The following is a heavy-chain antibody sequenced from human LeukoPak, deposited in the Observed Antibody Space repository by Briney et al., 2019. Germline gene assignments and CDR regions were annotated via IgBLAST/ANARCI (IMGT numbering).Heavy chain of an antibody. CDR3: AKAQSGYSDLEY. CDR2: ISGSGGTT. D-gene: IGHD4-17*01. Sequence: PGGSLRLSCAAPGFTFSSYAMSGVRQAPGKGLGWVSVISGSGGTTYYADSVKGRFTISRDNSKNTLYMQMNSLRAEDTAVYYCAKAQSGYSDLEYWGQGTLVTISS. J-gene: IGHJ4*02. CDR1: GFTFSSYA. V-gene: IGHV3-23*01.